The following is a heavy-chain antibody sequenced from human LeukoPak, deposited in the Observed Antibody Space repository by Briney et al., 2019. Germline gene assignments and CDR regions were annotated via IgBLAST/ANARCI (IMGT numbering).Heavy chain of an antibody. V-gene: IGHV3-21*01. CDR2: IGTSTSYI. CDR3: ARGLDTAMVTPYYYYYMDV. CDR1: GFTFSSNG. Sequence: GGSLRLSCAASGFTFSSNGIHWVRQTPGKGLEWVSSIGTSTSYIYYADSVKGRFTISRDNAKNSLYLEMNSLRAEDTAVYYCARGLDTAMVTPYYYYYMDVWGKGTTVTVSS. D-gene: IGHD5-18*01. J-gene: IGHJ6*03.